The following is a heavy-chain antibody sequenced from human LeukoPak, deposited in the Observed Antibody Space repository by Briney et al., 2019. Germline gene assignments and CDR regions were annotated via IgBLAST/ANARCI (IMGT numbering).Heavy chain of an antibody. CDR3: ASRYFCSSTSCYTFDY. CDR2: INHSGST. Sequence: PSETLSLTCAVYGEPFNGYYWNWIRQSPGKGLEWIGEINHSGSTNYNPSLKSRVTISVDTSKNQFSLKLNSVTAADTAVHYCASRYFCSSTSCYTFDYWGQGTLVTVSS. V-gene: IGHV4-34*01. J-gene: IGHJ4*02. CDR1: GEPFNGYY. D-gene: IGHD2-2*02.